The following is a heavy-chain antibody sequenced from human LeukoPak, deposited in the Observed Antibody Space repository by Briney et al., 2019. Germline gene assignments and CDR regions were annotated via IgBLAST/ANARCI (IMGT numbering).Heavy chain of an antibody. J-gene: IGHJ4*02. CDR1: GGSVSSGSYY. CDR3: ARDVRQTYGDSCFDY. Sequence: PSETLSLTCTVSGGSVSSGSYYWSWIRQPPGKGLEWIGYIYYSGSTNYNPSLKSRVTISVDTSKNQFSLKLSSMTAADTAVYYCARDVRQTYGDSCFDYWGQGTLVTVSS. V-gene: IGHV4-61*01. CDR2: IYYSGST. D-gene: IGHD4-17*01.